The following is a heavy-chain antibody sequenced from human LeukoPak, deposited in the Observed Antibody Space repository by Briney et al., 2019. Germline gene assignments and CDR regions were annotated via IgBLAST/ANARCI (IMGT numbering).Heavy chain of an antibody. CDR2: IYYSGST. J-gene: IGHJ4*02. CDR1: GGSISSYY. CDR3: ASMPSTVSSKFDY. V-gene: IGHV4-59*08. D-gene: IGHD2-2*01. Sequence: SETLSLTCTVSGGSISSYYWSWIRQPPGKGLEWIGYIYYSGSTNYNPSLKSRVTISVDTSKNQFSLKLSSVTAADTAVYYCASMPSTVSSKFDYWGQGTLVTVSS.